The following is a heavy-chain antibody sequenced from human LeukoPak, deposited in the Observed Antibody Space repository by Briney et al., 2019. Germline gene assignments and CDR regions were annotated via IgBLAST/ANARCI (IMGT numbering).Heavy chain of an antibody. CDR3: ARGRFWFDP. V-gene: IGHV3-7*01. J-gene: IGHJ5*02. CDR1: RFTFSSYW. CDR2: IKQDGSEK. Sequence: QPGGSLRLSCAASRFTFSSYWMSWVRQAPGKGLEWVANIKQDGSEKYYVDSVKGRFTISRDNAKNSLYLQMNSLRAEDTAVYYCARGRFWFDPWGQGTLVTVSS.